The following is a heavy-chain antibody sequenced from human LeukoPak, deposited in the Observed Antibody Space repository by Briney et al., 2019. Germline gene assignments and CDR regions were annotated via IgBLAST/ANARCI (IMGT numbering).Heavy chain of an antibody. V-gene: IGHV3-23*01. CDR3: AKDRGYNYPFRYFDY. Sequence: GGSLRLSCAASGLTFRSYAMTWVRQAPGQGLEWVSTISGSGDTPYFADSVKGRFTISRDNSKNRLYLQMNSLRDEDTAVYYCAKDRGYNYPFRYFDYWGQGTLITVSS. CDR2: ISGSGDTP. CDR1: GLTFRSYA. D-gene: IGHD5-24*01. J-gene: IGHJ4*02.